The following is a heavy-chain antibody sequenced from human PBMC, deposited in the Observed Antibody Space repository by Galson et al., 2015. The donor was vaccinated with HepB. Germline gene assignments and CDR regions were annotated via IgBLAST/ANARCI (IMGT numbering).Heavy chain of an antibody. Sequence: SVKVSCKASGYTFTSYGISWVRQAPGQGLEWMGWISAYNGNTNYAQKLQGRVTMTTDTSTSTAYMELRSLRSDDTAVYYCARDQHPLGELSSPYWGQGTLVTVSS. CDR3: ARDQHPLGELSSPY. V-gene: IGHV1-18*01. D-gene: IGHD3-16*02. CDR2: ISAYNGNT. J-gene: IGHJ4*02. CDR1: GYTFTSYG.